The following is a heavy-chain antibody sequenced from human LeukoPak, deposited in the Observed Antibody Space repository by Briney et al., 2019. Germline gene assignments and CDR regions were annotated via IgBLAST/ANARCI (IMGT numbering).Heavy chain of an antibody. D-gene: IGHD3-10*01. V-gene: IGHV1-2*02. CDR2: INPNSGGT. CDR1: GYTFTGYY. Sequence: GASVKVSCKASGYTFTGYYMHWVRQAPGQGLEWMGWINPNSGGTNYAQKFQGRVTMTRDTSISTAYMELSRLRSDDTAVYYCATDKITMVRGVIIWNWFDPWGQGTPVTVSS. J-gene: IGHJ5*02. CDR3: ATDKITMVRGVIIWNWFDP.